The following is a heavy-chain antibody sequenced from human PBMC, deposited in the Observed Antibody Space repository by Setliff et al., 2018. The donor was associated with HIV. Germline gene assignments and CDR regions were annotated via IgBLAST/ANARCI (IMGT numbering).Heavy chain of an antibody. CDR2: IYTSGST. CDR1: GGSINSTSYY. D-gene: IGHD1-1*01. CDR3: ARDINDGGWFDP. V-gene: IGHV4-61*05. Sequence: PSETLSLTCIVSGGSINSTSYYWGWIRQPPGQGLEWIGDIYTSGSTNYNPSLKSRVTISVDTSKNQFSLKLNSMTAADTAVYFCARDINDGGWFDPWGQGTLVTVSS. J-gene: IGHJ5*02.